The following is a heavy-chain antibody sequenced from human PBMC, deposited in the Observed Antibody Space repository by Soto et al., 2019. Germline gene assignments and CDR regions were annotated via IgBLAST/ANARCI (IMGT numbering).Heavy chain of an antibody. J-gene: IGHJ6*02. V-gene: IGHV3-21*01. CDR3: ARDRVRGALPQYGMDV. CDR2: IRGVDNNK. Sequence: GGSLILSCAASGFTFSSYSTHWARQAPGKGLEWVSSIRGVDNNKYYAASVKGRFTISRDNAKNSLFLHLSGLTADDTAVYYCARDRVRGALPQYGMDVWGQGTMVKVSS. D-gene: IGHD3-10*01. CDR1: GFTFSSYS.